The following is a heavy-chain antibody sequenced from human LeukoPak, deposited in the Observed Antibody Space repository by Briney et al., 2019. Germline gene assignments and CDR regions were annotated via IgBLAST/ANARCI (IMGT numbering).Heavy chain of an antibody. CDR2: IYYSGST. J-gene: IGHJ4*02. D-gene: IGHD5-18*01. Sequence: SETLSLTCAVSGYSISSSNWWGWIRQPPGKGLEWIGYIYYSGSTYYNPSLKSRVTMSVDTSENQFSLKLSSVTAADTAVYYCARRGYSYGTIDYWGQGTLVTVSS. CDR1: GYSISSSNW. V-gene: IGHV4-28*01. CDR3: ARRGYSYGTIDY.